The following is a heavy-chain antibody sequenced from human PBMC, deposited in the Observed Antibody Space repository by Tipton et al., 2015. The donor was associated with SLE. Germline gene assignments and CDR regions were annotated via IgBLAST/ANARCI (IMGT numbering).Heavy chain of an antibody. CDR1: GGSISSSGYY. CDR3: ARSEYSSGLIDY. V-gene: IGHV4-39*07. Sequence: TLSLTCTVSGGSISSSGYYWGWIRQPPGKGLEWIGNIHYSGSTYCNPSLKSRVTMSVDTSKNQFSLKLSSVTAADTAVYYCARSEYSSGLIDYWGQGTLVTVSS. J-gene: IGHJ4*02. CDR2: IHYSGST. D-gene: IGHD6-19*01.